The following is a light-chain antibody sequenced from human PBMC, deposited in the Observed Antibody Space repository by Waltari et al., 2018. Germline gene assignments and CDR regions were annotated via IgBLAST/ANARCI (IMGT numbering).Light chain of an antibody. CDR2: GNS. Sequence: QSLLTHPPSVSGAPGQRVTISSTGRRPTHGAGYDFSRYPHPPGTPPKLLISGNSNRPSGVPDRFSASKSGTSASLAITGLQAEDEAAYYCQSYDSSLSGHVVFGGGTKLTVL. J-gene: IGLJ2*01. CDR3: QSYDSSLSGHVV. V-gene: IGLV1-40*01. CDR1: RPTHGAGYD.